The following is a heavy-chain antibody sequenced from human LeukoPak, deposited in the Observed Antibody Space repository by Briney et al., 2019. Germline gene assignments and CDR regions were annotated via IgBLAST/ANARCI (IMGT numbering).Heavy chain of an antibody. Sequence: GASVKVSCKASGYTFTSYYMHWVRQAPGQGLAWMGIINPSGGSTSYAQKFQGRFTMTRDTSTRPVYMELSSMRSEDTAVYYWARVGYSSGWYSNYYGMDVWGQGTMVTVSS. D-gene: IGHD6-19*01. CDR3: ARVGYSSGWYSNYYGMDV. V-gene: IGHV1-46*01. CDR1: GYTFTSYY. CDR2: INPSGGST. J-gene: IGHJ6*02.